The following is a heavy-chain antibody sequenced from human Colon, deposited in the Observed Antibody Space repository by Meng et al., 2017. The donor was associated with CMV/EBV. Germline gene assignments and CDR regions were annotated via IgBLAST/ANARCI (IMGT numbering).Heavy chain of an antibody. D-gene: IGHD2-2*01. CDR3: AKGRGGSSTSCYDY. CDR1: GFTFSSYA. CDR2: IYSGGSST. V-gene: IGHV3-23*03. J-gene: IGHJ4*02. Sequence: GGSLRLSCAASGFTFSSYAMSWVRQAPGKGLEWVSVIYSGGSSTYYADSVKGRFTISRDNSKNTLYLQMNSLRGEDTAVYYCAKGRGGSSTSCYDYWGQGTLVTVSS.